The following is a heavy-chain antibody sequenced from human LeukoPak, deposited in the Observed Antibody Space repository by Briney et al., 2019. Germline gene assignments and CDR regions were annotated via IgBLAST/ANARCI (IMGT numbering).Heavy chain of an antibody. CDR3: ANSVNDLFDY. J-gene: IGHJ4*02. Sequence: GGSLRLSCAASGFTFSSYAMSWVCQAPGKGLEWVSAISGSGGSTYYADSVKGRFTISRDNSKNTLYLQMNSLRAEGTAVYYCANSVNDLFDYWGQGTLVTVSS. D-gene: IGHD1-1*01. CDR1: GFTFSSYA. CDR2: ISGSGGST. V-gene: IGHV3-23*01.